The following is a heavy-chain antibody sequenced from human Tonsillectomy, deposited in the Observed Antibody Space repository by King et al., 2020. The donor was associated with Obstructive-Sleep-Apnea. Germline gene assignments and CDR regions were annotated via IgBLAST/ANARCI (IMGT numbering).Heavy chain of an antibody. CDR1: XYXISSXYY. Sequence: QMQLQESGPGLVKPSETLSLTCTVSXYXISSXYYWGWIRQPPGKGLEWIGSIYHSGSTYYNPSLKSRVTISVDTSKNQFSLKLSSVTAADTAVYYCARPYVGGWFDPWGQGTLVTVSS. CDR3: ARPYVGGWFDP. D-gene: IGHD3-16*01. CDR2: IYHSGST. J-gene: IGHJ5*02. V-gene: IGHV4-38-2*02.